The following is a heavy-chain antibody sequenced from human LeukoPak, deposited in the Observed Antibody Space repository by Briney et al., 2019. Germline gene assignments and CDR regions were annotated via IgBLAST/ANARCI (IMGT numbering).Heavy chain of an antibody. CDR2: IKQDGGEK. D-gene: IGHD3-3*01. J-gene: IGHJ4*02. V-gene: IGHV3-7*01. Sequence: GGSLRLSCVDSGITFSKYWMSWVRQAPGKGLEWVANIKQDGGEKYYVDSVKGRFTISRDIAKNTLYLQMNSLRAEDTGVYYCAKDHYWSIDYWGRGTLVTVSS. CDR3: AKDHYWSIDY. CDR1: GITFSKYW.